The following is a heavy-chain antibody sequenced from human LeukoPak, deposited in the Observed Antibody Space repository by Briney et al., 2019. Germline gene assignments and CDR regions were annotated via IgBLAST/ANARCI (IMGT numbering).Heavy chain of an antibody. J-gene: IGHJ4*02. V-gene: IGHV3-53*01. CDR3: ARAHYDFCSGYYPDY. CDR2: IYSGGST. Sequence: GGSLRLSCAASGFTVSSNYMSWVRQAPGKGLEWVSVIYSGGSTYYGDSVKGRFTISRDNSKNTLYLQMNSLRAEDTAVYYCARAHYDFCSGYYPDYWGQGTLVTVSS. D-gene: IGHD3-3*01. CDR1: GFTVSSNY.